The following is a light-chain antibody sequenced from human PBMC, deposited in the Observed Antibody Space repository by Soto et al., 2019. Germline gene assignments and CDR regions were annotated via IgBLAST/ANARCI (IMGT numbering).Light chain of an antibody. CDR2: GAS. CDR1: QSVSSSC. V-gene: IGKV3-20*01. Sequence: EVVLTQSPGTLSLSPGERATLSCRASQSVSSSCLAWYQQKPGQAPRLLIYGASSRATGIPDRFSGSGSGTDCTLTISRLEPEDFAVYYCQQYGSSPYTFGQGTKLEIK. CDR3: QQYGSSPYT. J-gene: IGKJ2*01.